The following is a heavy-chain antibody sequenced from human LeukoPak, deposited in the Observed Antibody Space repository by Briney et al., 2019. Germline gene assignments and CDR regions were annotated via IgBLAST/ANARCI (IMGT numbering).Heavy chain of an antibody. CDR2: INPNSGGT. Sequence: ASVKVSCKASGYTFTGDYMHWVRQGPGQGLEWMGWINPNSGGTNYAQKFQGRVTMTRDTSISTAYMELSRLRSDDTAVYYCARESRDSSGWLNWGQGTLVTVSS. J-gene: IGHJ4*02. CDR1: GYTFTGDY. V-gene: IGHV1-2*02. CDR3: ARESRDSSGWLN. D-gene: IGHD6-19*01.